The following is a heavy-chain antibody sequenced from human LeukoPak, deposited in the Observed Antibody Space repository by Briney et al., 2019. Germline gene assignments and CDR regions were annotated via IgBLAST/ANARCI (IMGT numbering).Heavy chain of an antibody. Sequence: SVKVSCKASGGTFSSYTISWVRQAPGQGLEWMGRIIPILGIANYAQKFQGRVTITADKSTSAAYMELSSLRSEDTAVYYCAGDGGGSYNAFDIWGQGTMVTVSS. CDR3: AGDGGGSYNAFDI. V-gene: IGHV1-69*04. D-gene: IGHD1-26*01. J-gene: IGHJ3*02. CDR2: IIPILGIA. CDR1: GGTFSSYT.